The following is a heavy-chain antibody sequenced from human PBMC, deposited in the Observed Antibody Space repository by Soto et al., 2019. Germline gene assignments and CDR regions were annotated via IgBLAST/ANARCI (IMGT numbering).Heavy chain of an antibody. CDR3: ARSRHDFWSGYKFYYYYYGMDV. CDR2: INPNSGGT. D-gene: IGHD3-3*01. V-gene: IGHV1-2*02. CDR1: GYTFTGYY. J-gene: IGHJ6*02. Sequence: ASVKVSCKASGYTFTGYYMHWVRQAPGQGLGWMGWINPNSGGTNYAQKFQGRVTMTRDTSISTAYMELGRLRSDDTAVYYCARSRHDFWSGYKFYYYYYGMDVWGQGTTVTVSS.